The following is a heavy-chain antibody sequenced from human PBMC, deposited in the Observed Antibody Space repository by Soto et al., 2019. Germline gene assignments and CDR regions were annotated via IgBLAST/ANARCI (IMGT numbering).Heavy chain of an antibody. CDR1: GYTFTIYG. CDR3: ARALGYSGYAGMDV. CDR2: ISPDNGNT. Sequence: VKVACKASGYTFTIYGINWARQAPGQGLEWMGWISPDNGNTNYAQKLQGRVTMTTDTSTSTAYMELRSLRSDDTAVYYCARALGYSGYAGMDVWGQGTTVTVSS. V-gene: IGHV1-18*01. D-gene: IGHD5-12*01. J-gene: IGHJ6*02.